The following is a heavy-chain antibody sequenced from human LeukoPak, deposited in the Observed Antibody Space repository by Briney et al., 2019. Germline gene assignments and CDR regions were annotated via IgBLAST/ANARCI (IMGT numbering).Heavy chain of an antibody. CDR3: ARVASGYSYGYPHHYYYYTDV. CDR2: VYYSGSA. J-gene: IGHJ6*03. D-gene: IGHD5-18*01. Sequence: PSETLSLTCTVSGDSISGQYWGWIRQPPGKGLEWIGSVYYSGSAYYNASLKSRVSILVDKSKSQFSLRLSTVTAADTAVYYCARVASGYSYGYPHHYYYYTDVWGKGTTVTVSS. CDR1: GDSISGQY. V-gene: IGHV4-59*11.